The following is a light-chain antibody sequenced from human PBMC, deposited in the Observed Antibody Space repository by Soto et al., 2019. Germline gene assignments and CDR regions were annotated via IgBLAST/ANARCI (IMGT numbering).Light chain of an antibody. CDR3: QQYGSSSWT. CDR2: GAS. V-gene: IGKV3-20*01. CDR1: QSVSSSY. J-gene: IGKJ1*01. Sequence: ENLLTQSPGTPALSPGERATLCLMASQSVSSSYLAWYQQKPGQAPRLLIYGASSRATGIPDRFSGSGSGTDFTLTISRLEPEDFAVYYCQQYGSSSWTFGQGTKVDIK.